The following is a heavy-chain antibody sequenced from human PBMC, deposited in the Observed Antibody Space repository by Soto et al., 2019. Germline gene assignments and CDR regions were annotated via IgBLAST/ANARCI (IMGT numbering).Heavy chain of an antibody. J-gene: IGHJ3*02. CDR3: ARDVYPGTSSMYFDALDI. D-gene: IGHD6-13*01. CDR2: IRNDGSTT. Sequence: EVRLVESGGGLVQPGGSLRLSCAASGFTFSSDWMTWVRQAPGKGLEWVANIRNDGSTTSYLGCVRGRFTISRDNAQTSMYWQMDSLKAQDTALYYCARDVYPGTSSMYFDALDIWGQGTMVTVSS. CDR1: GFTFSSDW. V-gene: IGHV3-7*05.